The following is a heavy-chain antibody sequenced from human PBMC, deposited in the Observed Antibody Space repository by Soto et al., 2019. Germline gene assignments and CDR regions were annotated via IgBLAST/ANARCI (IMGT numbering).Heavy chain of an antibody. CDR3: ARRTVGGEFDY. J-gene: IGHJ4*02. D-gene: IGHD3-16*01. CDR2: IYYRGTT. CDR1: GGPISSGDYY. Sequence: QVQLQESGPGLVRPSQTLSLTCSVAGGPISSGDYYWTWIRQPPGKGLEWIGCIYYRGTTYYSPSLKSRLSISVDTSKNQFSLNLSSVTAADTAVYYCARRTVGGEFDYWGRGTLVAVSS. V-gene: IGHV4-30-4*01.